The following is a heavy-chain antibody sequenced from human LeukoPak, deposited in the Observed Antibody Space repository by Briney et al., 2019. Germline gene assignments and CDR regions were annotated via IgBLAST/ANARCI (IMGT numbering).Heavy chain of an antibody. D-gene: IGHD2-2*03. V-gene: IGHV1-2*02. CDR1: GYTFTGYY. CDR3: ARENPSLGYCSSTSCYPWFDR. CDR2: INPNSGGT. Sequence: ASVKVSSKASGYTFTGYYMHWVRQAPGQGLEWMGWINPNSGGTNYAQKFQGRVTMTRDTSISTAYMELSRLRSDDTAVYYCARENPSLGYCSSTSCYPWFDRWGQGILVTVSS. J-gene: IGHJ5*02.